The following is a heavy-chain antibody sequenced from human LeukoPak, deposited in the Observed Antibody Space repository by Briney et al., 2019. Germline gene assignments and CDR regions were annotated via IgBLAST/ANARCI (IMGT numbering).Heavy chain of an antibody. J-gene: IGHJ4*02. V-gene: IGHV5-51*01. CDR3: ARRGEGPIGGIGY. CDR1: GYSFASYW. D-gene: IGHD3-10*01. CDR2: IHPSDSDT. Sequence: GESLKISCKGSGYSFASYWIGWVRQMPGKGLEWMGIIHPSDSDTRYSPSFQGQVTISAEKSISTAYLQWSSLKASDTAMYYCARRGEGPIGGIGYWGQGTLVTVSS.